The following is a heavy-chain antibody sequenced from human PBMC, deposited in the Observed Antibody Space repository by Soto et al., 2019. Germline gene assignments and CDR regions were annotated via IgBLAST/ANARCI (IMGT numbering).Heavy chain of an antibody. J-gene: IGHJ4*02. CDR2: MSGGGETT. V-gene: IGHV3-23*01. D-gene: IGHD3-22*01. Sequence: EVQLLESGGGLVQPGGSLRLSCAASGLTFSRYAMTWVRQAPGKGLEWVSAMSGGGETTYYADSVKGRFTISRDNSRNTLYLQMNGLRAEDTAAYYCAKWHTYYYDSRGFSGFDCWGRGTLVTVSS. CDR3: AKWHTYYYDSRGFSGFDC. CDR1: GLTFSRYA.